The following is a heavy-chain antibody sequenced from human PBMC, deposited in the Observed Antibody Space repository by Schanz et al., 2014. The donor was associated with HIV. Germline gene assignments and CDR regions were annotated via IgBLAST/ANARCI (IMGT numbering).Heavy chain of an antibody. J-gene: IGHJ4*02. Sequence: EVQLVESGGGLVKPGGSLRLSCVVSGFPFSSSVMSWVRQAPGKGLEWVSVVYIGDSTFYANSVKGRFTISRDDSKNTLYLQMNSLRAEDTAMYYCAAGLIRYFFDYWGQGTLVTVSS. V-gene: IGHV3-66*01. CDR2: VYIGDST. CDR3: AAGLIRYFFDY. CDR1: GFPFSSSV. D-gene: IGHD2-21*01.